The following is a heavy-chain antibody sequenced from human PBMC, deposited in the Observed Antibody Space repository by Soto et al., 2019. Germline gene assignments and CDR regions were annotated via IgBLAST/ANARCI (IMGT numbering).Heavy chain of an antibody. CDR2: IYHSGST. CDR3: ARGPPLY. J-gene: IGHJ4*02. CDR1: GGSISSGNYS. Sequence: SETLSLTCTVSGGSISSGNYSWSWIRQPPGKGLEWIGYIYHSGSTYYNPSLKSRVTISVDRSKNQFSLKLSSVTAADTAVYYCARGPPLYWGQGTLVTVSS. V-gene: IGHV4-30-2*01.